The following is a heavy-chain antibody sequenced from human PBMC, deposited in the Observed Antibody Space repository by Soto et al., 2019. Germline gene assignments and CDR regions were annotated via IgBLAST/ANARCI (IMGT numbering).Heavy chain of an antibody. D-gene: IGHD3-22*01. J-gene: IGHJ4*02. CDR3: ARETSGYYGY. V-gene: IGHV1-8*01. CDR1: GYTFTSYD. CDR2: MNHNSGNT. Sequence: QVQLVQSGAEVKKPGASVKVSCKASGYTFTSYDINWVRQATGQGLEWMGWMNHNSGNTGYAQKFQGRVTRTRNISISTAYMELRSLRSEDTAVSYCARETSGYYGYWGQGTLVTVSS.